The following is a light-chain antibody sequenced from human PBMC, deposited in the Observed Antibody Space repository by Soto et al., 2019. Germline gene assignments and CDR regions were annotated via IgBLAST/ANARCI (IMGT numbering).Light chain of an antibody. Sequence: QSVLTQPPSASGTPGQRVTISCSGTSTNIGRNPVYWYQQLPGTAPKLLIYGNDQRPSGIPDRFSGSKSGTSATLGITGLQTGDEADYYCGTWDSSLSAVVFGGGTKLTVL. V-gene: IGLV1-51*02. CDR1: STNIGRNP. J-gene: IGLJ2*01. CDR3: GTWDSSLSAVV. CDR2: GND.